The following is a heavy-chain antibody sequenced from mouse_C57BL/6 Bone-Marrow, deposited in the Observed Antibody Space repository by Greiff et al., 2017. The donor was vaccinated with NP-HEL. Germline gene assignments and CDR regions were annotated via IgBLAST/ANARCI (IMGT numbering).Heavy chain of an antibody. CDR2: IDPSDSYT. CDR3: ARGFTTVLDY. J-gene: IGHJ2*01. Sequence: VQLQQPGAELVRPGTSVKLSCKASGYTFTSYWMHWVKQRPGKGLEWIGVIDPSDSYTNYNQKFKGKATLTVDTTSSTAYMQLISLTAEDSAVYYCARGFTTVLDYWGQGTTLTVSS. D-gene: IGHD1-1*01. V-gene: IGHV1-59*01. CDR1: GYTFTSYW.